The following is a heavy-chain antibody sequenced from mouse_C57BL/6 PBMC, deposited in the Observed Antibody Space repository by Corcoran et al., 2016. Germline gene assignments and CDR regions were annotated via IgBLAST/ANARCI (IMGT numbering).Heavy chain of an antibody. D-gene: IGHD1-1*01. CDR3: AREGLYYYGSGPWFAY. Sequence: DVQLQESGPGLVKPSQSLSLTCSVTGYSITSGYYWNWIRQFPGNKLEWMGYISYDGSNNYNPSLKNRISITRDTSKNQFFLKLNSVTTEDTATYYCAREGLYYYGSGPWFAYWGQGTLVTVSA. V-gene: IGHV3-6*01. J-gene: IGHJ3*01. CDR1: GYSITSGYY. CDR2: ISYDGSN.